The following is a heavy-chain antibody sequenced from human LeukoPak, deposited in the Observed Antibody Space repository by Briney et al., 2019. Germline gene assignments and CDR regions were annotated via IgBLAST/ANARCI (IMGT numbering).Heavy chain of an antibody. J-gene: IGHJ4*02. Sequence: LTGGSLRLSCAASGFTFSSYWMSWVRQAPGKGLEWVANIKQDGSEKYYVDSVKGRFTISRDNAKNSLYLQMNSLRAEDTAVYYCARALSPSYYDILTGYYFYYFDYWGQGTLVTVSS. V-gene: IGHV3-7*01. CDR1: GFTFSSYW. CDR3: ARALSPSYYDILTGYYFYYFDY. CDR2: IKQDGSEK. D-gene: IGHD3-9*01.